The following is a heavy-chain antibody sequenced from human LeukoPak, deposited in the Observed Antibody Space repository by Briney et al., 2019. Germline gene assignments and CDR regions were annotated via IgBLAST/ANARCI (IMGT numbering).Heavy chain of an antibody. V-gene: IGHV4-34*01. CDR3: ARHSTVLLWFGESEYYFDY. CDR1: GGSFSGYY. CDR2: INHSGST. Sequence: PSETLSLTCAVYGGSFSGYYWSWIRQPPGKGLEWIGEINHSGSTNYNPSLKSRVTISVDTSKNQFSLKLSSVTAADTAVYYCARHSTVLLWFGESEYYFDYWGQGTLVTVSS. D-gene: IGHD3-10*01. J-gene: IGHJ4*02.